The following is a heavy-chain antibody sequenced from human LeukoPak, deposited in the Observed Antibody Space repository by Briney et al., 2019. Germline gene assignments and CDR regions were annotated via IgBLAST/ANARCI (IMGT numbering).Heavy chain of an antibody. Sequence: SGTLSLTCAVSGGSISSNYWWSWVRPPPGKGLEWIGEIYHSGGTNYNPSLKSRVTISVDTSKNQFSLKLSSVTAADTAVYYCARPTRKYCSGGSCPKGWFDPWGQGTMVTVSS. V-gene: IGHV4-4*02. CDR1: GGSISSNYW. CDR2: IYHSGGT. CDR3: ARPTRKYCSGGSCPKGWFDP. J-gene: IGHJ3*01. D-gene: IGHD2-15*01.